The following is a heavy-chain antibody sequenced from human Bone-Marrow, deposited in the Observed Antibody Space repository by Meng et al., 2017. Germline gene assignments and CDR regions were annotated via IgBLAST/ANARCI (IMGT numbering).Heavy chain of an antibody. D-gene: IGHD3-9*01. J-gene: IGHJ5*02. CDR2: ISAYNGNT. Sequence: ASVKVSCKASGYTFTNYGSSWVRPAPGQGLEWMGWISAYNGNTNYAQKLQGRVTMTTDTSTSTAYMELRSLRSDDTAVYYCARSNYDILTGYYVWWFDPWGQGTLVTVSS. V-gene: IGHV1-18*01. CDR3: ARSNYDILTGYYVWWFDP. CDR1: GYTFTNYG.